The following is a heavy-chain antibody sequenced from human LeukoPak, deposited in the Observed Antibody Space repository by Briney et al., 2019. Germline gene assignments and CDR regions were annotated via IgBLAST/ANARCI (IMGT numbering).Heavy chain of an antibody. CDR1: GFTFSSYG. V-gene: IGHV3-21*01. Sequence: PGGSLRLSCAASGFTFSSYGMNWVRQAPGKGLEWVSSISSSSSYIYYADSVKGRFTISRDNAKNSLYLQMNSLRAEDTAVYYCARDKYLDSSGFNYWGQGTLVTVSS. CDR2: ISSSSSYI. J-gene: IGHJ4*02. CDR3: ARDKYLDSSGFNY. D-gene: IGHD6-19*01.